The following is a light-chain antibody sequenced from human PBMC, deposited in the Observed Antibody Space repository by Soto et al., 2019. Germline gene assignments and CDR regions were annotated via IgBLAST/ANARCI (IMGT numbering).Light chain of an antibody. CDR2: LGS. CDR3: MQALQTPWT. V-gene: IGKV2-28*01. J-gene: IGKJ1*01. CDR1: QSLLHSNGYNY. Sequence: DIVMTQSPLSLPVTPGEPASISCRSSQSLLHSNGYNYLDWNLQKPGQSPQLVIYLGSNRSSGVSDRFSGSGAGTDFTLKISRVEAEDVGVYYCMQALQTPWTCGQGTKVDIK.